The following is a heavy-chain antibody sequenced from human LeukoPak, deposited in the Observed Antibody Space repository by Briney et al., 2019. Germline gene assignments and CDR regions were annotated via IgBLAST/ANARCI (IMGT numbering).Heavy chain of an antibody. J-gene: IGHJ4*02. Sequence: GGSLRPSCAASGFTFRSYAMHWVRQAPGKGLEWVAVISYDGSNKYYADSVKGRFTISRDNSKNTLYLQMNSLRAEDTAVYYCARYARGIAGGARDYWGQGTLVTVSS. D-gene: IGHD6-13*01. CDR3: ARYARGIAGGARDY. V-gene: IGHV3-30*04. CDR2: ISYDGSNK. CDR1: GFTFRSYA.